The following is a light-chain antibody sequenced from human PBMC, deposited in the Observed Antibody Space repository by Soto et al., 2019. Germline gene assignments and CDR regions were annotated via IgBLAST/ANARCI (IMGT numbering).Light chain of an antibody. CDR3: TSYASSNNVV. V-gene: IGLV2-8*01. CDR2: EVS. J-gene: IGLJ2*01. CDR1: SSDVGGYNY. Sequence: QSALTQPPSASGSPGQSVTISCTGTSSDVGGYNYVSWYQQHPGKAPKLMIYEVSKRPSGVPDRFSGSKSGNTASLTVSGLQAEDEADYYCTSYASSNNVVFGAGTQLTVL.